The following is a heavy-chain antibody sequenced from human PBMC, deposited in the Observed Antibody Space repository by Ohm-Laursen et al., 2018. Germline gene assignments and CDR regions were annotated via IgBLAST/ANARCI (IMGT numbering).Heavy chain of an antibody. D-gene: IGHD4-11*01. CDR2: IYYSGST. V-gene: IGHV4-61*01. Sequence: SETLSLTCTVSGGSVSSDTFYWSWIRQPPGKGLEWIGYIYYSGSTNYNPSLKSQVTMSVDTSKNQFSLKLSSVTAADTAVYYCARDGGYSNYLGGLDYWGQGTLVTVSS. CDR1: GGSVSSDTFY. CDR3: ARDGGYSNYLGGLDY. J-gene: IGHJ4*02.